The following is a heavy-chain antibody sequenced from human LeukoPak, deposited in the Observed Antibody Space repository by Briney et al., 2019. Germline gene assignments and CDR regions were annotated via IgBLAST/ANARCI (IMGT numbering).Heavy chain of an antibody. D-gene: IGHD2-2*01. CDR1: GFTFSSYS. V-gene: IGHV3-21*01. CDR2: ISSSSSYI. CDR3: ARAGIVVVPAAKYYYGMDV. J-gene: IGHJ6*02. Sequence: GGSPRLSCAASGFTFSSYSMNWVRQAPGKGLEWVSSISSSSSYIYYADSVKGRFTISRDNAKNSLYLQMNSLRAEDTAVYYCARAGIVVVPAAKYYYGMDVWGQGTTVTVSS.